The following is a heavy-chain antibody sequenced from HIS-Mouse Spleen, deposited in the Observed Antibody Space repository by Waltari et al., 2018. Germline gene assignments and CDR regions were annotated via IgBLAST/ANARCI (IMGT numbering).Heavy chain of an antibody. Sequence: QLQLQESGPGLVKPSETLSLTCTVPGRSISSSSYYWGWIRQPPGKGLEWIGRIYYSGRTYYNPARKRRVTRSVDTSRSRFSLKLSSVTAADTAVYYCAREIPYSSSWYDWYFDLWGRGTLVTVSS. CDR3: AREIPYSSSWYDWYFDL. CDR1: GRSISSSSYY. D-gene: IGHD6-13*01. CDR2: IYYSGRT. V-gene: IGHV4-39*07. J-gene: IGHJ2*01.